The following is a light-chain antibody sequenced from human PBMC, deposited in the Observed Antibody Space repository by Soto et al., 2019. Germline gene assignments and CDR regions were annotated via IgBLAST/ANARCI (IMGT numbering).Light chain of an antibody. CDR2: LEGSGSY. Sequence: QSVLTQSSSASASLGSSVKLTCTLSSGHSSYIIAWHHQQPGKAPRYLMKLEGSGSYNKGSGVPDRFSGSSFGADRYLTISNLQFEDEANYYCETWDSNTRVFGGGTKLTVL. V-gene: IGLV4-60*02. CDR3: ETWDSNTRV. J-gene: IGLJ2*01. CDR1: SGHSSYI.